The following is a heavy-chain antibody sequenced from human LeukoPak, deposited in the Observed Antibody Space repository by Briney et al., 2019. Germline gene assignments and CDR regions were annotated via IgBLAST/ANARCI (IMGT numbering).Heavy chain of an antibody. Sequence: SETLSLTCTVSGGSISSSGYYWGWIREPPGKGLEWIGSIYYSGSTYYNPSLKSRVTISVDTSKNQFSLKLSSVTAADTAVYYCARFPLGRGNIWVYFDYWGQGTLVTVSS. CDR2: IYYSGST. D-gene: IGHD3-16*01. V-gene: IGHV4-39*01. CDR3: ARFPLGRGNIWVYFDY. J-gene: IGHJ4*02. CDR1: GGSISSSGYY.